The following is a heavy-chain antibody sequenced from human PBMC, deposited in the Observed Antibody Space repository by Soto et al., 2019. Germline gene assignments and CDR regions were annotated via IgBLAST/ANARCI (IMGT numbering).Heavy chain of an antibody. CDR1: GFTFSSYA. CDR3: AKSDHGGNSGHPDY. V-gene: IGHV3-23*01. CDR2: ISGSGGNT. D-gene: IGHD2-21*01. J-gene: IGHJ4*02. Sequence: GGSLRLSCAASGFTFSSYAMSWVRQAPGKGLGRVAGISGSGGNTKYADSVKGRFTISXXXXXXTXYXQXXXLGGXDTALYYCAKSDHGGNSGHPDYWGQGTLVTVSS.